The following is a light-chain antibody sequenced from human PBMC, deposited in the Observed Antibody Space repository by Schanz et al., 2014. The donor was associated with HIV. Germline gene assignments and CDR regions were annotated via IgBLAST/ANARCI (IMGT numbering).Light chain of an antibody. V-gene: IGKV3-20*01. CDR1: QSVSSSY. J-gene: IGKJ1*01. CDR2: GAS. CDR3: QQYGSSPRT. Sequence: EIVMTQSPATLYVSPGEGATLSCRASQSVSSSYLAWYQHKPGQAPRLLIYGASNRATGIPDRFSGGGSGTDFTLTISRLEPEDFAVYYCQQYGSSPRTFGQGTKVEIK.